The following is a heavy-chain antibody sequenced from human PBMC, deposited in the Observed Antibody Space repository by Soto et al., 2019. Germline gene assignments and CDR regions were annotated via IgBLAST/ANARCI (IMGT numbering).Heavy chain of an antibody. D-gene: IGHD6-6*01. V-gene: IGHV3-21*04. CDR1: GFTFSSYS. Sequence: GGSLRLSCAASGFTFSSYSMNWVRQAPGKGLEWVSSISSSSSYIYYADSVKGRFTISRDNAKNSLYLQMNSLRAEDTALYYCARHIAARTYYYGMDVWGQGTTVTVSS. CDR3: ARHIAARTYYYGMDV. J-gene: IGHJ6*02. CDR2: ISSSSSYI.